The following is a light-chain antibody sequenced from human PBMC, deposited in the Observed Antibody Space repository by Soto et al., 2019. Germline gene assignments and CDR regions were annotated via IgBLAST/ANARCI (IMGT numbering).Light chain of an antibody. J-gene: IGKJ5*01. CDR1: QSISSW. Sequence: DIQMTQSPSTLSASVGDRVTITCRASQSISSWLAWYQQKPGKAPKLLIYDASTLQSGVPSRYSGSGSGADFILTISSLQSEDFATYYCQQSYSTPITFGQGTRLEIK. V-gene: IGKV1-5*01. CDR2: DAS. CDR3: QQSYSTPIT.